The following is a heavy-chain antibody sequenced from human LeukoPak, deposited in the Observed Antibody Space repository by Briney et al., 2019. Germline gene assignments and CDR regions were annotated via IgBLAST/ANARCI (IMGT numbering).Heavy chain of an antibody. D-gene: IGHD6-19*01. J-gene: IGHJ4*02. CDR3: ARSTDGTTSSGWYVDY. Sequence: SEALSLTCAVSGGSLSSASNYWGWLRQPPGRGLEWIGTIYYSGSTYYNPSLKSRVTISIDTSKNQFSLRLSSVTAADTAVFYCARSTDGTTSSGWYVDYWGQGTLVTVSS. CDR2: IYYSGST. V-gene: IGHV4-39*01. CDR1: GGSLSSASNY.